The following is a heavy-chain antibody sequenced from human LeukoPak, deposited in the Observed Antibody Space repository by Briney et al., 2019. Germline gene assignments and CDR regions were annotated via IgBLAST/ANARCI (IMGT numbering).Heavy chain of an antibody. CDR2: IYYSGST. CDR1: GGSISSSSYY. D-gene: IGHD3-10*01. CDR3: ARERGFGGPYYYMDV. J-gene: IGHJ6*03. V-gene: IGHV4-39*07. Sequence: PSETLSLTCTVSGGSISSSSYYWGWIRQPPGKGLGWIGSIYYSGSTYYNPSLKSRVTISVDTSKNQFSLKLSSVTAADTAVYYCARERGFGGPYYYMDVWGKGTTVTVSS.